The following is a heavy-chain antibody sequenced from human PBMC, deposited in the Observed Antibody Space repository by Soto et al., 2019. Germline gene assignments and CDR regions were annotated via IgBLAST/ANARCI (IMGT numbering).Heavy chain of an antibody. CDR2: TYYRSKWYN. D-gene: IGHD2-15*01. CDR3: AIDGEGGYCSGGSCYPQNWFDP. CDR1: GDSVSSNSAA. J-gene: IGHJ5*02. Sequence: SQTLSLTCAISGDSVSSNSAAWNWIRQSPSRGLEWLGRTYYRSKWYNDYAVSVKSRITINPDTSKNQFSLQLNSVTPEDTAVFYCAIDGEGGYCSGGSCYPQNWFDPWGQGTLVTVS. V-gene: IGHV6-1*01.